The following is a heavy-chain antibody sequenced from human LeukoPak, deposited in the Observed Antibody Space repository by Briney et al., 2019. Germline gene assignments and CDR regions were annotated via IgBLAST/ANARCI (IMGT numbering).Heavy chain of an antibody. CDR3: ARVPASLFGEIYWYFDL. CDR2: INTNTGNP. D-gene: IGHD3-3*02. Sequence: ASVKVSCKASGYIFTSYFMHWVRQAPGQGLEWMGWINTNTGNPTYAQGFTGRFVFSLDTSVSTAYLQISSLKAEDTAVYYCARVPASLFGEIYWYFDLWGRGTLVTVSS. V-gene: IGHV7-4-1*02. CDR1: GYIFTSYF. J-gene: IGHJ2*01.